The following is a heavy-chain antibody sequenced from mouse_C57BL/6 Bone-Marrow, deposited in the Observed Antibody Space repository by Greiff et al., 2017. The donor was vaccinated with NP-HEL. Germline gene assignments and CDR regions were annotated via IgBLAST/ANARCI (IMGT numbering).Heavy chain of an antibody. D-gene: IGHD1-1*01. CDR2: IYPSDSET. Sequence: VQLQQPGAELVRPGSSVKLSCKASGYTFTSYWMDWVKQRPGQGLEWIGNIYPSDSETHYNQKFKDKATLTVDKSSSTAYLQLSSLTSEDSAVYYCARGDYYGSSPFWYYEVWGTGTTVTVAS. J-gene: IGHJ1*03. V-gene: IGHV1-61*01. CDR1: GYTFTSYW. CDR3: ARGDYYGSSPFWYYEV.